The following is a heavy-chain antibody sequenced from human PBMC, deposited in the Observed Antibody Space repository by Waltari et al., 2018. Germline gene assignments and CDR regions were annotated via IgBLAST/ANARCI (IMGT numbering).Heavy chain of an antibody. Sequence: EVQLVESGGGLVKPGGSLRLSCAASGFTFSSYSMNWVRQAPGKGLEWVSSISSSSSYIYYADSVKGRFTISRDNAKNSLYLQMNSLRAEDTAVYYCARDQYDFWSGYSPFAYWGQGTLVTVSS. CDR1: GFTFSSYS. V-gene: IGHV3-21*01. J-gene: IGHJ4*02. D-gene: IGHD3-3*01. CDR3: ARDQYDFWSGYSPFAY. CDR2: ISSSSSYI.